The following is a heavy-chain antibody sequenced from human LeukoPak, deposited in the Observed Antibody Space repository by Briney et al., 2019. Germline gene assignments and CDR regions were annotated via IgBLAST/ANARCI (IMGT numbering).Heavy chain of an antibody. CDR1: GFTFSSYA. CDR3: ARGTSRFDP. Sequence: GRSLRLSCAASGFTFSSYAMHWVRQAPGKGLEWVAVISYDGSNKYYADSVKGRFTISRDNSKNTLYLQMNSLRAEDTAVYSCARGTSRFDPWGQGTLVTVSS. V-gene: IGHV3-30-3*01. J-gene: IGHJ5*02. D-gene: IGHD1-1*01. CDR2: ISYDGSNK.